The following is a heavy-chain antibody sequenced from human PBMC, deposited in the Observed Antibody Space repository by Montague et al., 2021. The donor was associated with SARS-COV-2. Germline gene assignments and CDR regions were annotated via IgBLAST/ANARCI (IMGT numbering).Heavy chain of an antibody. CDR1: GGSISSYF. D-gene: IGHD3-3*01. V-gene: IGHV4-59*01. CDR2: IYYSGTT. J-gene: IGHJ6*02. CDR3: ARVVRYYDFWSGYTEYYYYGMDV. Sequence: SETLSLTCTVSGGSISSYFWSWIRQPPGKGLEWIGSIYYSGTTSYSPSLKSRVTISVDTSKNQFSLKLSSVTTADTAVYYCARVVRYYDFWSGYTEYYYYGMDVWGQGTTVTVSS.